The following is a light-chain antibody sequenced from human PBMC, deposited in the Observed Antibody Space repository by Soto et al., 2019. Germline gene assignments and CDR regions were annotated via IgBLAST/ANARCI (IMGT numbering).Light chain of an antibody. J-gene: IGKJ1*01. CDR2: GAS. CDR1: QSVSSN. V-gene: IGKV3-15*01. Sequence: EIMMTHPPATLSVSPGERATLSCRASQSVSSNLAWYQQKPGQAPRLLIYGASTRATGIPARFSGSGSGTEFSITISSLLSDDVAVYYCRQYNNWSPGTFGQGTKVEIK. CDR3: RQYNNWSPGT.